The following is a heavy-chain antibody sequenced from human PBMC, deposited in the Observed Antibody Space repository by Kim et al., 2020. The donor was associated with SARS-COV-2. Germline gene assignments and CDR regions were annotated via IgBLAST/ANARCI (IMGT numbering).Heavy chain of an antibody. V-gene: IGHV1-69*04. J-gene: IGHJ4*02. CDR3: ARDSNYDYVWESPRDLYFDF. D-gene: IGHD3-16*01. CDR2: FNPMLDLA. CDR1: GGPFTTYA. Sequence: SVKVSCKASGGPFTTYAFSWVRQAPGQGLEWMGRFNPMLDLASYSHKFQGRSVTITADKSTTTVYMELTSLTSEDTAVYYCARDSNYDYVWESPRDLYFDFWGQGTLVTVSP.